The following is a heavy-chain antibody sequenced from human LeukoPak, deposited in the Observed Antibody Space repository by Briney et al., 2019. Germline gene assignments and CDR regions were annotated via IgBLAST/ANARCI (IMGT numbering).Heavy chain of an antibody. V-gene: IGHV3-74*01. CDR1: GFTVNTYI. Sequence: PGGSLRLSCAASGFTVNTYIMHWLRQAPGKGLVWVSRLDTDEKITTYADSVKGRFTISRDNAKNMLYLQMNSLRVEDTAVYYCVRDKDGYNFWGQGTLVTVSS. J-gene: IGHJ4*02. CDR2: LDTDEKIT. D-gene: IGHD5-24*01. CDR3: VRDKDGYNF.